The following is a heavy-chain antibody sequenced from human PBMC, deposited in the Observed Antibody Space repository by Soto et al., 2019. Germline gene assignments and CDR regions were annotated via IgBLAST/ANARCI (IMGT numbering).Heavy chain of an antibody. J-gene: IGHJ3*02. CDR1: GFAFSSYV. D-gene: IGHD2-21*02. CDR3: ARVVVVTRAFAI. CDR2: IGTGGDT. Sequence: GGSLRLSCAASGFAFSSYVLHWVRRAPGKGPEWVSAIGTGGDTYYADSVMGRFTISRDNAKKSLYLQMNSLIAEDMAVYYCARVVVVTRAFAIWGQGTMVTVSS. V-gene: IGHV3-13*01.